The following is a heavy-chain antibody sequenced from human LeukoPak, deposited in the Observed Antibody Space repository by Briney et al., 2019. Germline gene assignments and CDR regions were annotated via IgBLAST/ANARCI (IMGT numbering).Heavy chain of an antibody. CDR1: GYNFTNYW. CDR3: ARSRLSWELHFDY. V-gene: IGHV5-51*01. Sequence: GESLKISCKGSGYNFTNYWIVWVRQMPGKGLEWMGIIYPGDSETRYSPSFQGQVTISADESISTAYLQWSSLTASDTAMYYCARSRLSWELHFDYRGQGTLVTVSS. D-gene: IGHD1-26*01. J-gene: IGHJ4*02. CDR2: IYPGDSET.